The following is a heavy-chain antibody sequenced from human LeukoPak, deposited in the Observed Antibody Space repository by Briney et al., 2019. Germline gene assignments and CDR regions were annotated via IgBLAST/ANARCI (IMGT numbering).Heavy chain of an antibody. CDR1: GFTFSSYW. Sequence: GALRLSCAASGFTFSSYWMSWVRQAPGKGLEWVANIKQDGSEKYYVDSVKGRFTISRDNAKNSLYLQMNSLRAEDTAVYYCAKDGGLRYFDWLLFYWGQGTLVTVSS. D-gene: IGHD3-9*01. CDR2: IKQDGSEK. CDR3: AKDGGLRYFDWLLFY. V-gene: IGHV3-7*01. J-gene: IGHJ4*02.